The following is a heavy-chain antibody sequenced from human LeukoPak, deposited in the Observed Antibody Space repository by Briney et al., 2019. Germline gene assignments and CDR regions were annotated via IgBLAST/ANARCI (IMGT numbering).Heavy chain of an antibody. CDR2: ISNSGGTT. CDR3: AKATGYLL. Sequence: GGSLRLSCAASGFTFSSYAMSWVRQAPGKGLEWVSTISNSGGTTYYADSVRGRFTISRDDSENTLYLQMNSLRAEDTAVYYCAKATGYLLWGQGTLVTVSS. D-gene: IGHD1-14*01. J-gene: IGHJ4*02. CDR1: GFTFSSYA. V-gene: IGHV3-23*01.